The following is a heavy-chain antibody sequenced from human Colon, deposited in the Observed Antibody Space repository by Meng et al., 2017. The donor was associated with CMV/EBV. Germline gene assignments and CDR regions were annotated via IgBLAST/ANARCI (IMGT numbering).Heavy chain of an antibody. Sequence: LRLSCAASGFTLSSSGLHWVRQAPGKGLEWVAIISYDGNNKYYADSVKGRFTISRDNSKSTLYLQMNSLRAEDTAVYYCARYDGGFDYWGQGTLVTVSS. D-gene: IGHD1-1*01. J-gene: IGHJ4*02. CDR1: GFTLSSSG. CDR2: ISYDGNNK. CDR3: ARYDGGFDY. V-gene: IGHV3-30*03.